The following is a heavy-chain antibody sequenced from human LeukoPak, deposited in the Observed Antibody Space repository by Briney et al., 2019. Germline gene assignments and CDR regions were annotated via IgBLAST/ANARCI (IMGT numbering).Heavy chain of an antibody. CDR1: GFTFSNYA. Sequence: PGGSLRLSCTASGFTFSNYAMSWVRQAPGKGLEWVSTISGSDGSTYYADSVKGRFTISRDNAKNSLYLQMNSLRAEDTAVYYCARARRGGLRYSIPDYWGQGTLVTVSS. CDR3: ARARRGGLRYSIPDY. J-gene: IGHJ4*02. CDR2: ISGSDGST. D-gene: IGHD3-9*01. V-gene: IGHV3-23*01.